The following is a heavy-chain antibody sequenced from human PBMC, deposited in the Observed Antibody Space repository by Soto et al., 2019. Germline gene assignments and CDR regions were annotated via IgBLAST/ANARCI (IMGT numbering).Heavy chain of an antibody. V-gene: IGHV1-3*01. Sequence: GASVKVSCKASGYTFTSYAMHWVRQAPGQRLEWMGWINAGNGNTKYSQKFQGRVTITRDTSASTAYMELSSLRSEDTAVYYCARAPSQWLVQVYFQHWGQGTLVTVSS. CDR2: INAGNGNT. CDR3: ARAPSQWLVQVYFQH. J-gene: IGHJ1*01. CDR1: GYTFTSYA. D-gene: IGHD6-19*01.